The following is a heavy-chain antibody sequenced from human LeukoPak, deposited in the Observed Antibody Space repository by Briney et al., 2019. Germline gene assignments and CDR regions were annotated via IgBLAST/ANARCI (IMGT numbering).Heavy chain of an antibody. J-gene: IGHJ3*01. Sequence: GGSLRLSCAASGFTFMSHEMNWVRQAPGKGLEWVSYISPSGSTMYYADSVKGRFTIFRDNARNSLYLQMNSLRAEDTAVYYCAREGYSEILGAFDLWGQGTMVTVSS. CDR3: AREGYSEILGAFDL. CDR2: ISPSGSTM. D-gene: IGHD1-26*01. CDR1: GFTFMSHE. V-gene: IGHV3-48*03.